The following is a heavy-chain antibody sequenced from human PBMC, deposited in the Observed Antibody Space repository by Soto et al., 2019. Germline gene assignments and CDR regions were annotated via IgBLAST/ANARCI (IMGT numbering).Heavy chain of an antibody. Sequence: SETLSLTCAVYGGSFSGYYWSWIRQPPGKGLEWIGEINHSGSTNYNPSLKSGVTISVDTSKNQFSLKVSSVTAADTAVYYCVGELGSGSYPDRYYYGMDVWGQGTTVTVSS. CDR1: GGSFSGYY. D-gene: IGHD3-10*01. CDR3: VGELGSGSYPDRYYYGMDV. J-gene: IGHJ6*02. CDR2: INHSGST. V-gene: IGHV4-34*01.